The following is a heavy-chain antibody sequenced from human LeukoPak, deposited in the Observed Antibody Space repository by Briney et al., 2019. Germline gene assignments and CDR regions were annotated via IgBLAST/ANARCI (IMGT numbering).Heavy chain of an antibody. V-gene: IGHV4-34*01. Sequence: SETLSLTCAVYGGSFSGYYWSWIRQPPGKGLEWIGEINHSGSTNYNPSLKSRVTISVDTSKNQFSLKLSSVTAADTAVYYCARIPGRYRSGWYRRYYFDYWGQGTLVTVSS. CDR1: GGSFSGYY. CDR2: INHSGST. D-gene: IGHD6-19*01. J-gene: IGHJ4*02. CDR3: ARIPGRYRSGWYRRYYFDY.